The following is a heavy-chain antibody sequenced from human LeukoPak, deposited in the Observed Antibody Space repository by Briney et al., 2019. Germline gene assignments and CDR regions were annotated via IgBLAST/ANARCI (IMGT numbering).Heavy chain of an antibody. D-gene: IGHD1-26*01. CDR1: GFTVSSNY. Sequence: GRSLRLSWAASGFTVSSNYMSWVRQAPGKWLDWVSVIYIGGSTYYADSVKGRFTISRDNSKNTLYLQMNSLRAEDTAVYYCARLLVGAMRWGGVYFDYWGQGTLVTVSS. V-gene: IGHV3-53*01. J-gene: IGHJ4*02. CDR3: ARLLVGAMRWGGVYFDY. CDR2: IYIGGST.